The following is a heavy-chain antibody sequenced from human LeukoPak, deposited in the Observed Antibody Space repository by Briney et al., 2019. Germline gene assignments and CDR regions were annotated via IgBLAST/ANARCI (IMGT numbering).Heavy chain of an antibody. J-gene: IGHJ4*02. CDR3: LKGHLVTGLFDY. Sequence: PGGSLRLSCTVSGFTFNNAWMSWVRQAPGKGLEWVSVIYSGGSTYYADSVKGRFTISRDNSKTTLYLQMNSLRAEDTDVYYCLKGHLVTGLFDYWGQGTLVIVSA. D-gene: IGHD2-21*02. CDR1: GFTFNNAW. CDR2: IYSGGST. V-gene: IGHV3-66*01.